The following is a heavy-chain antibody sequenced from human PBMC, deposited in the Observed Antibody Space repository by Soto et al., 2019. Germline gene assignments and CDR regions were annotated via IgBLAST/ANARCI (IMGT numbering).Heavy chain of an antibody. J-gene: IGHJ5*02. Sequence: EVQLVESGGGLVQPGGSLRLSCAASGFTFSSYWMQRVRQAPVKGLVWVSRINSDGSSTSYADSLKGRFTISRDNAKNTLYLQMNSLRAEDTAVYYCARDHVVSRNWFDPWGQGTLVTVSS. D-gene: IGHD2-21*01. CDR3: ARDHVVSRNWFDP. V-gene: IGHV3-74*01. CDR2: INSDGSST. CDR1: GFTFSSYW.